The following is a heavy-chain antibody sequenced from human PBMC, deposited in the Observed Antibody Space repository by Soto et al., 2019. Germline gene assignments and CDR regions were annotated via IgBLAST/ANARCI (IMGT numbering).Heavy chain of an antibody. J-gene: IGHJ6*02. CDR3: ARDAGSSSSGRIYYYYGMDV. V-gene: IGHV1-46*01. D-gene: IGHD6-6*01. CDR1: GYTFTSYY. Sequence: ASVKVSCKASGYTFTSYYMHWVRQAPGQGLEWMGIINPSGGSTSYAQKFQGRVTMTRDTSTSTVYMELSSLRSEDTAVYYCARDAGSSSSGRIYYYYGMDVWGQGTTVTVSS. CDR2: INPSGGST.